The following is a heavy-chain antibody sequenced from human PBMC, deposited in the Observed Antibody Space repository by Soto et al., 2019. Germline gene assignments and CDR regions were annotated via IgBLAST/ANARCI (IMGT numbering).Heavy chain of an antibody. CDR2: ISSSTSTI. D-gene: IGHD2-15*01. CDR1: GFTFSSYS. CDR3: ATDKGRSPIDY. J-gene: IGHJ4*02. Sequence: GGSLRLSCAASGFTFSSYSMNWVRQAPGKGLEWVSYISSSTSTIYYADSVKGRFTISRDNAKNSLYLQMNSLRAEDTAVYYCATDKGRSPIDYWGQGTLVTVSS. V-gene: IGHV3-48*01.